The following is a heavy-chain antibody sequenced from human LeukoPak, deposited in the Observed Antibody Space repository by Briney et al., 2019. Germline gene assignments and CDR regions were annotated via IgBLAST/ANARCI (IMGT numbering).Heavy chain of an antibody. CDR3: ARSELYGDYLRLGY. CDR1: GGSFSGYY. CDR2: INHSGST. D-gene: IGHD4-17*01. J-gene: IGHJ4*02. Sequence: SETLSLTYAVYGGSFSGYYWIWIRQPPGKGLEWIGEINHSGSTNYNPSLKSRVTISVDTSKNQFSLKLSSVTAADPAVYYCARSELYGDYLRLGYGGQGTQVTVSS. V-gene: IGHV4-34*01.